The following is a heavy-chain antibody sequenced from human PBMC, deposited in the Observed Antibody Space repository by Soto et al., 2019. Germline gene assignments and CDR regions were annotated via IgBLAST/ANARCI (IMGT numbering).Heavy chain of an antibody. J-gene: IGHJ6*02. CDR3: ARGLRVVVAAPTEVDYYGMDV. D-gene: IGHD2-15*01. CDR2: INHSGST. CDR1: GGSFSGFY. Sequence: PXGTLSLTCAVYGGSFSGFYWSWIRQPPGKGLEWIGEINHSGSTNYNPSLKSRVTISVDTSKNQFSLKLSSVTAADTAVYYCARGLRVVVAAPTEVDYYGMDVWGQGTTVTVSS. V-gene: IGHV4-34*01.